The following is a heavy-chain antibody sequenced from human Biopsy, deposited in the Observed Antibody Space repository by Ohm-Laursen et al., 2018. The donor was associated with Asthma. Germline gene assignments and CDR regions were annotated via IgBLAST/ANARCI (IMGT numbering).Heavy chain of an antibody. CDR3: ARVWQLATLDY. J-gene: IGHJ4*02. Sequence: SLRLSCSASGFTFSSYSMNWVRQAPGKGLEWVSSISSSSSYIYYADSVKGRFTISRDNAKNSLYLQMNSLRAEDTAVYYCARVWQLATLDYWGQGTLVTVSS. V-gene: IGHV3-21*01. CDR2: ISSSSSYI. D-gene: IGHD6-13*01. CDR1: GFTFSSYS.